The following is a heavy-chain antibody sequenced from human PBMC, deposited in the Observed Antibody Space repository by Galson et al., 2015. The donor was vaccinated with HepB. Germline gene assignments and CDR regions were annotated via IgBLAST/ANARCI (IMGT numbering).Heavy chain of an antibody. D-gene: IGHD3-22*01. J-gene: IGHJ4*02. CDR1: GFTVSSNY. CDR2: IYSGGST. CDR3: ARDSLGYYDSSGYWGGFDY. Sequence: SLRLSCAASGFTVSSNYMSWVRQAPGKGLEWVSVIYSGGSTYYADSVKGRFTISRDNSKNTLYLQMNSLRAEDTAVYYCARDSLGYYDSSGYWGGFDYWGQGTLVTVSS. V-gene: IGHV3-53*01.